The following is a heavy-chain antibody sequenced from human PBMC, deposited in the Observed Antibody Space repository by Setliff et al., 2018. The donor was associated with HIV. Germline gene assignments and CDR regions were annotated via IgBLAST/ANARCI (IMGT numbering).Heavy chain of an antibody. CDR2: ITSSSDTI. V-gene: IGHV3-11*04. D-gene: IGHD2-2*01. CDR1: GFTFSDYY. CDR3: ARASFPRYCSITSCFEKGWFDP. Sequence: GGSLRLSCAASGFTFSDYYMSWIRQAPGKGLEWVSYITSSSDTIYYADSVKGRFTISRDNARNSLYLQMNSLRAEDTAVYYCARASFPRYCSITSCFEKGWFDPWGQGTLVTVSS. J-gene: IGHJ5*02.